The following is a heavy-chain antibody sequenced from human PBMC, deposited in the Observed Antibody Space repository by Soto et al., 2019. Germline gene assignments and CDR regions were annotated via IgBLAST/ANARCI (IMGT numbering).Heavy chain of an antibody. Sequence: SDTLSLTCTVSGGSISSGGYYWSWIRQHPGKGLEWIGYIYYSGSTYYNPSLKSRVTISVDTSKNQFSLKLSSVTAADTAVYYCARKKVGAPFDYWGQGTLVTVSS. CDR2: IYYSGST. V-gene: IGHV4-31*03. J-gene: IGHJ4*02. D-gene: IGHD1-26*01. CDR3: ARKKVGAPFDY. CDR1: GGSISSGGYY.